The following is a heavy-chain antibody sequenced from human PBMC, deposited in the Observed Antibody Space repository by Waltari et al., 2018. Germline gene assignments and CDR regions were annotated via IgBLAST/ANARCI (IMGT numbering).Heavy chain of an antibody. CDR1: GGSISGFY. CDR3: ARGGGGDWEWFDP. CDR2: IYSTGST. Sequence: QVQLQESGPSLLKPSETLSLICTVSGGSISGFYWSWVRQPPGKALDWIGYIYSTGSTMFNPSLKSRVTMSVDTSMNQFSLKLSSVTAADTAFYYCARGGGGDWEWFDPWGQGTLVTVSS. D-gene: IGHD2-21*02. J-gene: IGHJ5*02. V-gene: IGHV4-59*01.